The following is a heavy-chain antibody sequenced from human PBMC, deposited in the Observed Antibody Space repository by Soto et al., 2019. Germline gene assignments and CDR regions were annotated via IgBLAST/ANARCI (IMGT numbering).Heavy chain of an antibody. CDR1: GFTFSNNA. V-gene: IGHV3-23*01. CDR2: ISGSGGNT. Sequence: VGSLRLSCAASGFTFSNNAMSWARQAPGKGLEWVSSISGSGGNTYYAESVKGRFTISRDNSKNTLYVQINTLRAEDTAVYYCAKDRGYSYGWAKSDAFDVWGQGTMVTVS. CDR3: AKDRGYSYGWAKSDAFDV. J-gene: IGHJ3*01. D-gene: IGHD5-18*01.